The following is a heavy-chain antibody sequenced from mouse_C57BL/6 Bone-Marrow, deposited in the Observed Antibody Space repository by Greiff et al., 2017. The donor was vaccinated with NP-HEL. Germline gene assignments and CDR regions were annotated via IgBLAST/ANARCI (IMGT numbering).Heavy chain of an antibody. V-gene: IGHV5-12*01. D-gene: IGHD2-2*01. CDR1: GFTFSDYY. Sequence: DVKLQESGGGLVQPGGSLKLSCAASGFTFSDYYMYWVRQTPEKRLEWVAYISNGGGSTYYPDTVKGRFTISRDNAKNTLYLQMSRLKSEDTAMYYCARRYYGYLYAMDYWGQGTSVTVSS. J-gene: IGHJ4*01. CDR2: ISNGGGST. CDR3: ARRYYGYLYAMDY.